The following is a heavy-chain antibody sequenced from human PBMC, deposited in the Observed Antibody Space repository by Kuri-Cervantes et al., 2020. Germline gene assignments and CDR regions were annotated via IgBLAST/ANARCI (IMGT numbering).Heavy chain of an antibody. CDR3: AREGTTVTDFDY. V-gene: IGHV1-18*04. J-gene: IGHJ4*02. CDR2: ISAYNGNT. Sequence: ASVKVSCKASGYTFTGYYMHWARQAPGQGLEWMGWISAYNGNTNYAQKLQGRVTMTTDTSTSTAYMELRSLRSYDTAVYYCAREGTTVTDFDYWGQGTLVTVSS. D-gene: IGHD4-17*01. CDR1: GYTFTGYY.